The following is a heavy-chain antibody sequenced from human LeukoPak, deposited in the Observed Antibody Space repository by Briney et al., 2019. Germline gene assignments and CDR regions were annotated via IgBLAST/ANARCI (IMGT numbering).Heavy chain of an antibody. Sequence: GGSLRLSCAASGFTFSSYWMNWVRQTPGKGLEWVANIKQDGSEKYYVDSVKGRFTISRDNAKNSLYLQMNTLRPEDTAVYYCARERQNKDFWSGGDYWGQGTLVTVSS. CDR2: IKQDGSEK. D-gene: IGHD3-3*01. CDR1: GFTFSSYW. CDR3: ARERQNKDFWSGGDY. J-gene: IGHJ4*02. V-gene: IGHV3-7*01.